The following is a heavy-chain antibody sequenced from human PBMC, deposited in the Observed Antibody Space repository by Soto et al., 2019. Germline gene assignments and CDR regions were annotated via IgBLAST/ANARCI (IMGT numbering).Heavy chain of an antibody. J-gene: IGHJ4*02. D-gene: IGHD4-17*01. CDR3: ARTTAVPNTLRSRYFFDY. V-gene: IGHV4-61*01. CDR1: GGSVSDKTYY. CDR2: VYYSGTT. Sequence: QVQLQESGPGLLKPSETLSLTCSVSGGSVSDKTYYWSWVRQPPGKRLEWIGYVYYSGTTNYNHSLKSRVTISVDLSKNRFSLRLSSVTTADTALYYCARTTAVPNTLRSRYFFDYWGQGTLVTVSS.